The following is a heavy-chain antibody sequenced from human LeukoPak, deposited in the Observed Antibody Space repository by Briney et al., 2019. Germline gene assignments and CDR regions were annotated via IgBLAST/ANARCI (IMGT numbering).Heavy chain of an antibody. Sequence: GGSLRLSCAASGFTFSSYSMNWVRQAPGKGLEWVSYINSSSSTMYYAKSVKGRFTISRDNAKNSLYLQMNGLRAEDTAVYYCARLLDMESAFDIWGQGTMVTVSS. CDR1: GFTFSSYS. D-gene: IGHD1-1*01. J-gene: IGHJ3*02. CDR3: ARLLDMESAFDI. V-gene: IGHV3-48*04. CDR2: INSSSSTM.